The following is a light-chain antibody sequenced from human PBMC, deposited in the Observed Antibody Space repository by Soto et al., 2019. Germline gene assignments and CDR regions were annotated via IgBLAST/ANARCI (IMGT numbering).Light chain of an antibody. J-gene: IGKJ4*02. CDR1: QSVSSN. CDR3: QQRRDCPLT. CDR2: DAS. V-gene: IGKV3-11*01. Sequence: EIVLTQSPATLSLSPGERATLSCRARQSVSSNLAWYQQKRGQAPRLLIYDASNRATGIPVRFSCSGSGKDFPLTISSREPEEFAVYYCQQRRDCPLTCGGGTNVEIK.